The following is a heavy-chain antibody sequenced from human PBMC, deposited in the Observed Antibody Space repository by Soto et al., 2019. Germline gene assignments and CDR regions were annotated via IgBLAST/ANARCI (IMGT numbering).Heavy chain of an antibody. D-gene: IGHD6-19*01. V-gene: IGHV3-30*18. CDR3: AKDLSXSGWYVGDYYYYYGMDV. Sequence: GGSLRLSCAASGFTFSGYGMHWVRQAPGKGLEWVAVISYDGSNKYYADSVKGRFTISRDNSKNTLYLQMNSLRAEDTAVYYCAKDLSXSGWYVGDYYYYYGMDVWGQGTTVTVSS. CDR2: ISYDGSNK. CDR1: GFTFSGYG. J-gene: IGHJ6*02.